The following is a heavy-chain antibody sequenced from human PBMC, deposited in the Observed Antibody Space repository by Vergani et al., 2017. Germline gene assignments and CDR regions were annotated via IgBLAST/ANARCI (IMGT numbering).Heavy chain of an antibody. V-gene: IGHV3-33*01. CDR3: ARERGGSGWYDY. Sequence: QVHLVESGGGVVQPGRSLRLSCAASGFTFSSYGMHWVRQAPGKGLEWVAVIWYDGSKKYYADSVKGRFTISRDNSKNTLYLQMNSLRAEDTAVYYCARERGGSGWYDYWGQGTLVTVSS. D-gene: IGHD6-19*01. J-gene: IGHJ4*02. CDR1: GFTFSSYG. CDR2: IWYDGSKK.